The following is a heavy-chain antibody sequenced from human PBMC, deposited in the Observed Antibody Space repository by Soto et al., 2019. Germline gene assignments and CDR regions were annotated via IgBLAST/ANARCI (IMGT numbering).Heavy chain of an antibody. CDR3: TTDPTYYDILTGYPTDPSDY. CDR1: GFTFNNAW. V-gene: IGHV3-15*07. D-gene: IGHD3-9*01. CDR2: IKSKTDGGTT. Sequence: PGGSLRLSCAASGFTFNNAWMNWVRQAPGKGLEWVGRIKSKTDGGTTDYAAPVKGRFSISRDDSKNTLYLQMNSLKTEDTAVYYCTTDPTYYDILTGYPTDPSDYWGQGPLVTLSS. J-gene: IGHJ4*02.